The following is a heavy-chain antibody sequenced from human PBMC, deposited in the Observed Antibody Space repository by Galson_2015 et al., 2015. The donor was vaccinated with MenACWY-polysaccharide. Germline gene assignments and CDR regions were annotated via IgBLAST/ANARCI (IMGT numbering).Heavy chain of an antibody. V-gene: IGHV3-30*02. CDR2: IRYDGSNK. CDR3: ARAFEMYTSIWDYFGY. CDR1: GFTFSTYG. J-gene: IGHJ4*02. D-gene: IGHD6-13*01. Sequence: SLRLSCAASGFTFSTYGMHWVRQAPGKGLEWVTFIRYDGSNKYYADSVKGRFTISRDNSKNTLYLQMNSLRVEDTAVYYCARAFEMYTSIWDYFGYWGQGTLVTVSS.